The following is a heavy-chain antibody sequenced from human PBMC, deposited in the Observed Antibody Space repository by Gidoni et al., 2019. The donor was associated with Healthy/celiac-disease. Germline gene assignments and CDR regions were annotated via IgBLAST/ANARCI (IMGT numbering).Heavy chain of an antibody. CDR1: GGSISSYY. Sequence: QVQLQESGPGLVTPSATLSLPCTVSGGSISSYYWSWSRQPPGKGLEWIGYIYYSGSTNYNPSLKSRDTISVDTSKNQFSRKLSYVTAADTAVYYWERERGSSSWYGGGYWGQGTLVTVSS. V-gene: IGHV4-59*01. J-gene: IGHJ4*02. CDR2: IYYSGST. CDR3: ERERGSSSWYGGGY. D-gene: IGHD6-13*01.